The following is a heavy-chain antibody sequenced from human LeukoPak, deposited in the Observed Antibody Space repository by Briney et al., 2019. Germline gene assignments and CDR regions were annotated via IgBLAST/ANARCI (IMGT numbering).Heavy chain of an antibody. D-gene: IGHD3-3*01. V-gene: IGHV3-23*01. CDR3: AKLADFWSGYYSSFYYYYMDV. CDR2: IGGSGSSA. Sequence: GESLKISCVGTGFTFRSYAMTWIRQAPGKGLEWVADIGGSGSSAFYADSVKGRFTISRDNAKSTLYVEMHSLRVEDTAVYFCAKLADFWSGYYSSFYYYYMDVWGKGTAVTVSS. CDR1: GFTFRSYA. J-gene: IGHJ6*03.